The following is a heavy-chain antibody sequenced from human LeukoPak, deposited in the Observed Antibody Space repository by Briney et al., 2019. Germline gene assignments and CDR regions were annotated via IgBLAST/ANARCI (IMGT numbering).Heavy chain of an antibody. CDR2: IYPGDSDT. J-gene: IGHJ4*02. CDR3: ARLIFEYSSSSAMRYFDY. CDR1: GYSFTSYW. Sequence: GESLKISCKGSGYSFTSYWIGWVRQMPGKGLEWMGIIYPGDSDTRYSPSFQGQVTISADKSISTAYLQWSSLKASDTAMYYCARLIFEYSSSSAMRYFDYWGQGTLVTVSS. D-gene: IGHD6-6*01. V-gene: IGHV5-51*01.